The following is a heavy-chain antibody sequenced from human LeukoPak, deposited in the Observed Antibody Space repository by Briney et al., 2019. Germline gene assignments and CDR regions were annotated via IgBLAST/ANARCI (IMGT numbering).Heavy chain of an antibody. D-gene: IGHD2-2*01. V-gene: IGHV4-38-2*02. J-gene: IGHJ4*02. CDR2: IYHSGST. Sequence: ASETLSLTCTVSGYSISSGYYWGWIRQPPGKGLEWIGSIYHSGSTYYNPSLKSRVTISVDTSKNQFSLKLSSVTAADTAVYYCARPGRYCSSTSCYSLFDYWGQGTLVTVSS. CDR3: ARPGRYCSSTSCYSLFDY. CDR1: GYSISSGYY.